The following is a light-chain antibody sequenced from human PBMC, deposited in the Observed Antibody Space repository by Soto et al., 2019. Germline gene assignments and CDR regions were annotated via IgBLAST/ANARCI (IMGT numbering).Light chain of an antibody. V-gene: IGKV3-11*01. Sequence: ESVLTQSPATLSAFPGDRVTLSCRASQALNTRLAWYQHKPGQAPSLLIYLTSNRAAGVPSRFSAWRSETDSTLTISDVQPEDFAVYYCHQRQSSPRHFGKPTKVDIK. CDR3: HQRQSSPRH. J-gene: IGKJ1*01. CDR1: QALNTR. CDR2: LTS.